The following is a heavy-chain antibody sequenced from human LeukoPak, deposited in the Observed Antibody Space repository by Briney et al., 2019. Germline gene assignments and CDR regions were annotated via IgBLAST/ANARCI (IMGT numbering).Heavy chain of an antibody. Sequence: GGSLRLSCVPSGFLFNNYEMNWVRQAPEKGLEWVSCISGSGLSIYYADSVKGRFEISRDNAKNSLYLQMNSLRVEDTAVYYCAGDNIENGDLDYLDSWGQGTLVTVSS. CDR1: GFLFNNYE. CDR2: ISGSGLSI. V-gene: IGHV3-48*03. J-gene: IGHJ4*02. D-gene: IGHD4-17*01. CDR3: AGDNIENGDLDYLDS.